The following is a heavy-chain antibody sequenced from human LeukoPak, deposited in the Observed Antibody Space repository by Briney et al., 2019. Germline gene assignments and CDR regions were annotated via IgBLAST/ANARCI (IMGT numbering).Heavy chain of an antibody. CDR1: GITFSSHA. Sequence: GGSLRLSCAASGITFSSHAMTWVRQAPGKGLEWVAAIRGNGATTDYADSVKGRLTISRDNSKSTLYLQMNSLRAEDTAVYYCAKAYHDSGCLIDYWRQGTLVTVSS. CDR3: AKAYHDSGCLIDY. CDR2: IRGNGATT. D-gene: IGHD6-19*01. V-gene: IGHV3-23*01. J-gene: IGHJ4*02.